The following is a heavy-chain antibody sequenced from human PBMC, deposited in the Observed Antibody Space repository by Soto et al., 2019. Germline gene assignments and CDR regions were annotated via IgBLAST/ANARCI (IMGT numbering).Heavy chain of an antibody. Sequence: GGSLRLSCAASGFTFSSYAMSWVRQAPGKGLEWVSAISGSGGSTYYADSVKGRFTISRDNSKNTLYLQMNSLRAEDTAVYYCAKARLPSDDYYYYYMDVWGKGTPVTVSS. J-gene: IGHJ6*03. CDR2: ISGSGGST. CDR3: AKARLPSDDYYYYYMDV. V-gene: IGHV3-23*01. CDR1: GFTFSSYA. D-gene: IGHD3-16*01.